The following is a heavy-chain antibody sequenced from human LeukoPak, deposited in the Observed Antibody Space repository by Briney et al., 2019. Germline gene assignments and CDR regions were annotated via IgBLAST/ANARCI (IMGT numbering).Heavy chain of an antibody. J-gene: IGHJ3*02. Sequence: SETLSLTCTVSGSSTINYYWAWIRQPPGKGLEWIGHVYYSGSANYSPSLKSRVTISMDTSKGQFSLRLSSVTAADTAVYYCARGENAFDIWGQGTMVTVSS. CDR1: GSSTINYY. V-gene: IGHV4-59*08. CDR3: ARGENAFDI. CDR2: VYYSGSA. D-gene: IGHD5-24*01.